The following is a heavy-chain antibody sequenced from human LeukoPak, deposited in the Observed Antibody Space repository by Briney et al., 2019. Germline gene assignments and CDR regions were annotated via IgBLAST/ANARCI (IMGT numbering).Heavy chain of an antibody. CDR1: GFTFGGDG. V-gene: IGHV3-33*05. Sequence: GGSLRLSCAGSGFTFGGDGMHWFRQTPAKGLEWVAVISYDGSRAFYAASVKGRFPTSRDNSKNTMSVQMDDLRAEDTAVYYCTRYNNDHFDYWGQGTLVTVSS. D-gene: IGHD1-14*01. J-gene: IGHJ4*02. CDR2: ISYDGSRA. CDR3: TRYNNDHFDY.